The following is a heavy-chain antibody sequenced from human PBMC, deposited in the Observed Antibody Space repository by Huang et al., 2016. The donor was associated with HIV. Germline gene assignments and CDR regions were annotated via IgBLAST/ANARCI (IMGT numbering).Heavy chain of an antibody. Sequence: VQLVQSESELKKPGASVKVSCKASGYTFTNYAMSWVRQAPGQGIEWMGWINTNTGDPTYDQGFTGLFVFSLDTSVSTAYRQINSLKADDTAVYYCARIYCSATRCYGFDYWGQGTLVTVSS. D-gene: IGHD2-2*01. CDR1: GYTFTNYA. V-gene: IGHV7-4-1*02. J-gene: IGHJ4*02. CDR3: ARIYCSATRCYGFDY. CDR2: INTNTGDP.